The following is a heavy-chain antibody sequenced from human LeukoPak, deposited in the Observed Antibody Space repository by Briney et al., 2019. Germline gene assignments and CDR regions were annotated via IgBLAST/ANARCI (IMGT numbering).Heavy chain of an antibody. CDR2: MNPNSGNT. CDR3: ARGRIRYSSGWYLYYYGMDV. CDR1: GYTFTSYD. V-gene: IGHV1-8*01. Sequence: ASVKVSCKASGYTFTSYDINWVRQATGQGLEWMGWMNPNSGNTGYAQKFQGRVTMTRNNSISTAYMELSSLRSEDTAVYYCARGRIRYSSGWYLYYYGMDVWGQGTTVTVSS. D-gene: IGHD6-19*01. J-gene: IGHJ6*02.